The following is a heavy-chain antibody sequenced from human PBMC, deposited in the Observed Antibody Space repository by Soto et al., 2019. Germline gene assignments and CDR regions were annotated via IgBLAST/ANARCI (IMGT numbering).Heavy chain of an antibody. CDR2: ISAYNGNT. J-gene: IGHJ4*02. CDR3: ARDLSYGDFKRHRYFDY. V-gene: IGHV1-18*01. CDR1: GYTFTSYG. Sequence: QVQLVQSGAEVKKPGASVKVSCKASGYTFTSYGISWVRQAPGQGLEWMGWISAYNGNTNYAQKLQGRVTMTTDTSTSTAYMEQRSLRSEDTAVYYCARDLSYGDFKRHRYFDYCGQGTLVTVSS. D-gene: IGHD4-17*01.